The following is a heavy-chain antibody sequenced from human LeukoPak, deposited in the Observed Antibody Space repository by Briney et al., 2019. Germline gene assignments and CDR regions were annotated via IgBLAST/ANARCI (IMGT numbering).Heavy chain of an antibody. CDR3: ANYHDYSNFQGAYYLDY. V-gene: IGHV4-59*08. J-gene: IGHJ4*02. D-gene: IGHD4-11*01. Sequence: PSETLSLTCTVSGGSISGYYWSWVRQPPGKGLEWIGNIYYSGSTNYNPSLKSRVTISVDTSKNQFSLKPSSVTAADTAVYYCANYHDYSNFQGAYYLDYWGQGTLVTVSS. CDR1: GGSISGYY. CDR2: IYYSGST.